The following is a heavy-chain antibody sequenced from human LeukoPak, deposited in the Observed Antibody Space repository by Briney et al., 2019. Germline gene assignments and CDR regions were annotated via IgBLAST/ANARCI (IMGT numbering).Heavy chain of an antibody. V-gene: IGHV1-8*03. D-gene: IGHD2-2*02. CDR2: MNPNSSNT. CDR3: ARGSRKGVPAAIGYWFDP. Sequence: ASVKVSCKASGYTFTSYDINWVRQATGQGLEWMGCMNPNSSNTGYAQKFQGRATTTSNTSISTDYMELSSLRYDGTAVYYCARGSRKGVPAAIGYWFDPWGQGTLVTVSS. CDR1: GYTFTSYD. J-gene: IGHJ5*02.